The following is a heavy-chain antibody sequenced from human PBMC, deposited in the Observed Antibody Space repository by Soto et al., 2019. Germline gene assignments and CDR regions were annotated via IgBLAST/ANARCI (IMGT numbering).Heavy chain of an antibody. CDR3: RIVVVPAAPGGYFDY. Sequence: QVQLQQWGAGLLKPSETLSLTCAVYGGSFSGYYWSWIRQPPGKGLEWIGEINHSGSTNYNPSLKSRVTISVDTSKNQFSLKLSSVTAADTAVYYCRIVVVPAAPGGYFDYWGQGTLVTVSS. J-gene: IGHJ4*02. D-gene: IGHD2-2*01. CDR1: GGSFSGYY. V-gene: IGHV4-34*01. CDR2: INHSGST.